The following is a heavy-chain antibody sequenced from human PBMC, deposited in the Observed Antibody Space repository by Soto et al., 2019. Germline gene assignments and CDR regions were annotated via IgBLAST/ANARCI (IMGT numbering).Heavy chain of an antibody. CDR2: IHYRGST. Sequence: PSETLSLTCTFSVGSITGAHYWNWIRQHPGKGLEWIGSIHYRGSTYYNPSLQSRITISLDRSNNQFSLNLSSVTAADTAVYYCASVRHSFGFDVWGQGTTVTVSS. CDR3: ASVRHSFGFDV. D-gene: IGHD2-15*01. J-gene: IGHJ6*02. CDR1: VGSITGAHY. V-gene: IGHV4-31*03.